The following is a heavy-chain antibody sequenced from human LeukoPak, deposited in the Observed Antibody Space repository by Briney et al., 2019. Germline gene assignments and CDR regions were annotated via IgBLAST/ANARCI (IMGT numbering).Heavy chain of an antibody. CDR1: GGSITSYY. CDR3: ARGGVNYKIAGP. V-gene: IGHV4-59*01. D-gene: IGHD3-10*01. J-gene: IGHJ5*02. CDR2: IYYSGST. Sequence: SQTLSLTCTVSGGSITSYYWSWIRQPPGKGLEWIGYIYYSGSTNYNPSLKSRVTISVDTSKNQFSLKLSSVTAADTAVYYCARGGVNYKIAGPWGQGALVTVSS.